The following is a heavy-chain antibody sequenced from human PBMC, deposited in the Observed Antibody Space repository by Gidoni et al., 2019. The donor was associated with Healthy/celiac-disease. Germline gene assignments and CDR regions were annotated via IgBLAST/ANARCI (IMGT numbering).Heavy chain of an antibody. CDR2: IYSGGST. Sequence: EVQLVESGGGLIQPGGSLRLSCAASGFTVSSNYMSWVRQAPGKGLEWVSVIYSGGSTYYADSVKGRFTISRDNSKNTLYLQMNSLRAEDTAVYYCARDVFRADCSGGSCYGYWGQGTLVTVSS. CDR1: GFTVSSNY. J-gene: IGHJ4*02. V-gene: IGHV3-53*01. D-gene: IGHD2-15*01. CDR3: ARDVFRADCSGGSCYGY.